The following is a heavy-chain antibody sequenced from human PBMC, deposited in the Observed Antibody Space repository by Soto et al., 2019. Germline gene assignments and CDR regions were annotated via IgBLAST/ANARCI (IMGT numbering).Heavy chain of an antibody. CDR2: IVVGSGNT. CDR3: AAEDGYSYGPYGMDV. V-gene: IGHV1-58*01. J-gene: IGHJ6*02. Sequence: ASEKVSCKASGFTFTSSAVQWVRQARGQRLEWIGGIVVGSGNTNYAQKFQERVTITRDMSTSTAYMELSSLRSEDTAVYYCAAEDGYSYGPYGMDVWGQGTTVTVSS. D-gene: IGHD5-18*01. CDR1: GFTFTSSA.